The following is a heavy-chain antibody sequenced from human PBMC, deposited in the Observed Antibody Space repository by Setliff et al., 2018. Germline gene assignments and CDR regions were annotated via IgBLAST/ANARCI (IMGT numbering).Heavy chain of an antibody. J-gene: IGHJ5*02. V-gene: IGHV4-34*01. D-gene: IGHD1-26*01. CDR2: INHSGST. CDR1: GGSFSGYY. Sequence: SETLSLTCAVYGGSFSGYYWSWIRQPPGKGLEWIGEINHSGSTNYNQSLKSRVTLSVDTSKNQFSLQLTSVTAADTAIYYCAAVGIDAGGGWFDPWGHGIPVTVSS. CDR3: AAVGIDAGGGWFDP.